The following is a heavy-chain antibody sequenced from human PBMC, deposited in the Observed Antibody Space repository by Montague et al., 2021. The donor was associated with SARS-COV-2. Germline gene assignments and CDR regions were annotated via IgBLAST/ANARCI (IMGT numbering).Heavy chain of an antibody. D-gene: IGHD2-2*01. Sequence: FLRLSCAASGFTVSSNCMTWVRQAPGKGLEWVSVIYSGGSTYYADSVKGRFTISRDNSKNTLYLQLNSLRAEDTAVYYCARVGRDSAILPIAIHYGMDVWGQGTTVTVSS. CDR3: ARVGRDSAILPIAIHYGMDV. V-gene: IGHV3-53*01. J-gene: IGHJ6*02. CDR2: IYSGGST. CDR1: GFTVSSNC.